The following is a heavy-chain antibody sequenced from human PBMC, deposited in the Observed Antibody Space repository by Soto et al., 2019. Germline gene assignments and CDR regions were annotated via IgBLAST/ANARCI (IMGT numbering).Heavy chain of an antibody. Sequence: SETLSLTCAVSGGSISSGGYSWSWIRQPPGKGLEWIGYIYHSGSTYYNPSLKSRVTISVDRSKNQFSLKLSSVTAADTAVYYCARVFASGSYYFDYWGQGTLVTVS. J-gene: IGHJ4*02. CDR2: IYHSGST. V-gene: IGHV4-30-2*01. CDR1: GGSISSGGYS. D-gene: IGHD5-12*01. CDR3: ARVFASGSYYFDY.